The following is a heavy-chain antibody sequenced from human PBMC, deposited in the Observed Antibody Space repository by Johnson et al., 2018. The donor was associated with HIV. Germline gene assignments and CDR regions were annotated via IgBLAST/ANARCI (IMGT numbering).Heavy chain of an antibody. CDR2: ISSSGSNI. CDR1: GFSFSDHY. V-gene: IGHV3-11*01. Sequence: QVLLVESGGGVVQPGRSLRLSCAASGFSFSDHYMAWIRQAPGKGLEWVSYISSSGSNIYYADSVKGRFTVSRDNAKNSVYLQMNSLRAEDTAVYYCARDPSRAPGAFDSWGQGTMVTVSS. J-gene: IGHJ3*02. CDR3: ARDPSRAPGAFDS.